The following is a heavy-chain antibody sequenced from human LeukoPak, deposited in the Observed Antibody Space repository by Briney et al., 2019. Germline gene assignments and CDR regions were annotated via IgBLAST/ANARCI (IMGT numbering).Heavy chain of an antibody. CDR1: GFTFSSYG. J-gene: IGHJ4*02. D-gene: IGHD4-17*01. V-gene: IGHV3-23*01. CDR3: ARDFNGDYTVDYLDY. Sequence: GGSLRLSCAASGFTFSSYGMNWVRQAPGRGLEWVSAISDSGVTNYPDSVRGRFTISRDNSKNTLYLQMNSLRAEDTAVYYCARDFNGDYTVDYLDYWGQGTLVTVSS. CDR2: ISDSGVT.